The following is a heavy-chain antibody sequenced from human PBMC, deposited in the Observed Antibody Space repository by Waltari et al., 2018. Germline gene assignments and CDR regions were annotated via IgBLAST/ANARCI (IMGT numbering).Heavy chain of an antibody. CDR2: IYHSGST. Sequence: QVQLQESGPGLVKPSETLSLTCAVSGYSLSSGYYWGWIRQPPGKGLEWIGSIYHSGSTYYNPSLKSRVTISVDTSKNQFSLKLSSVTAADTAVYYCARPSGGSYSFDAFDIWGQGTMVTVSS. CDR3: ARPSGGSYSFDAFDI. CDR1: GYSLSSGYY. D-gene: IGHD1-26*01. J-gene: IGHJ3*02. V-gene: IGHV4-38-2*01.